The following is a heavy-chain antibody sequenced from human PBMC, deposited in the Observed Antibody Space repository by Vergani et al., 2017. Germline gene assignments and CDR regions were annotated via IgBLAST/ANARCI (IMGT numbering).Heavy chain of an antibody. Sequence: EVQLVESGGGLVKPGGSLRLSCAASGFTFSSYSLNWVRQAPGKGLEWVSSISSSSSYIYYADSVKGRFTISRDNAKNSLYLQMNSLRAEDTAVYYCAGDYGGDSYYYYGMDVWGQGTTVTVSS. J-gene: IGHJ6*02. CDR3: AGDYGGDSYYYYGMDV. V-gene: IGHV3-21*01. CDR2: ISSSSSYI. D-gene: IGHD4-23*01. CDR1: GFTFSSYS.